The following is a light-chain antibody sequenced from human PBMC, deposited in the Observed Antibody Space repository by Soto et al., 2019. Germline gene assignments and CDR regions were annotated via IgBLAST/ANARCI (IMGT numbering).Light chain of an antibody. V-gene: IGKV3-15*01. CDR1: QSVSTK. Sequence: EIVMTQSPATLSVSPGERATLSCRATQSVSTKLAWYQQKPGQAPRLLIYGPSTGATGIPARFSGSGSGTEFTLIISSLQSEDFAVYYCQQYSSWPLTFGGGTKVEIK. CDR2: GPS. CDR3: QQYSSWPLT. J-gene: IGKJ4*01.